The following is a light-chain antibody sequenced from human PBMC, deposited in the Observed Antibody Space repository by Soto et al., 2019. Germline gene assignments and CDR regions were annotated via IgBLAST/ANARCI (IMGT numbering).Light chain of an antibody. J-gene: IGKJ2*01. CDR1: QSVSNSY. CDR3: HQYGSSPYT. V-gene: IGKV3-20*01. CDR2: GVS. Sequence: EIVLTQSPGTLSLSPGERATLSCRASQSVSNSYLAWYQQKPGQAPRLLTYGVSSRATGITDRFSGSGSGTDFTLTISRLEPEDFAVYYCHQYGSSPYTFGQGTKLEI.